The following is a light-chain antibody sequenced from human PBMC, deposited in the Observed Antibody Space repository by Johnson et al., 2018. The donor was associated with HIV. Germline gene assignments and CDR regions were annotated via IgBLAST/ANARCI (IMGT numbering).Light chain of an antibody. CDR1: SSNIGNNY. CDR2: ENN. J-gene: IGLJ1*01. V-gene: IGLV1-51*02. Sequence: HSVLSQPPSVSAAPGQKVTISCSGSSSNIGNNYVSWYQQLPGTAPKLLIYENNKRPSGIPDRFSGSKSGTSATLGITGLQTGDEADYYCGPWDSSLSAYVFGTGTKVTVL. CDR3: GPWDSSLSAYV.